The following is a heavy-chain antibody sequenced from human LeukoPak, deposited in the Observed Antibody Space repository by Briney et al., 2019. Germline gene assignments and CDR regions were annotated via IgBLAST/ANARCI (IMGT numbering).Heavy chain of an antibody. V-gene: IGHV6-1*01. CDR1: GESGFSSTAA. D-gene: IGHD1-26*01. CDR2: TYYGSNWIN. J-gene: IGHJ4*02. Sequence: SQTLSLTFAISGESGFSSTAAWNWIRQSPSRGLEWLGSTYYGSNWINEYAIAVRGRIAINPDTYKNQFSLQLNSVTPEDTAVYFCARDDVGRRYDYWGQGIRVTVSS. CDR3: ARDDVGRRYDY.